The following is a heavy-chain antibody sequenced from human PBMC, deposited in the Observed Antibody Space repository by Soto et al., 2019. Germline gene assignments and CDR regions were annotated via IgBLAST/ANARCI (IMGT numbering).Heavy chain of an antibody. CDR3: VHTAGWLHRY. Sequence: HITLKESGPTLVKPTQTLTLTCTLSGFSLSDFAVGVAWVRRPPGKALEWLALIYSDGKKYYSPSLKTRLTISTDTSKDHVVLTMTNMDPLDTAKYFCVHTAGWLHRYWGQGTQVTVSS. D-gene: IGHD5-12*01. CDR1: GFSLSDFAVG. J-gene: IGHJ4*02. V-gene: IGHV2-5*02. CDR2: IYSDGKK.